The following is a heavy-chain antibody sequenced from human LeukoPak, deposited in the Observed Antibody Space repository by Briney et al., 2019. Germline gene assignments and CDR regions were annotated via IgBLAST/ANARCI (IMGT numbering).Heavy chain of an antibody. Sequence: ASVKVSCKASGGTFSSYAISWVRQAPGQGLEWMGWINTNTGNPTYAQGFTGRFVFSLDTSVSTAYLQISSLKAEDTAVYYCARDKLVALVGASGDAFDIWGQGTMVTVSS. CDR2: INTNTGNP. J-gene: IGHJ3*02. D-gene: IGHD1-26*01. CDR1: GGTFSSYA. CDR3: ARDKLVALVGASGDAFDI. V-gene: IGHV7-4-1*02.